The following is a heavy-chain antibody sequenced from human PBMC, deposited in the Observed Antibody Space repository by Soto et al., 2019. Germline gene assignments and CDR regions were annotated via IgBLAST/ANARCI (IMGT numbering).Heavy chain of an antibody. D-gene: IGHD3-10*01. CDR3: ARDLDYYGSGSYYKDDYYYYGMDV. J-gene: IGHJ6*02. Sequence: GGSLRLSCAASGFTFSSYGMHWVRQAPGKGLEWVAVIWYDGSNKYYADSVKGRFTISRDNSKNTLYLQMNSLRAEDTAVYYCARDLDYYGSGSYYKDDYYYYGMDVWGQGTTVTVSS. V-gene: IGHV3-33*01. CDR1: GFTFSSYG. CDR2: IWYDGSNK.